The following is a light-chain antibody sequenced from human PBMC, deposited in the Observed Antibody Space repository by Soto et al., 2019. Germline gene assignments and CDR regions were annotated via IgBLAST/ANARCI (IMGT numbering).Light chain of an antibody. CDR2: GAS. CDR1: QSVSSSY. CDR3: QQYGSSPPHT. V-gene: IGKV3-20*01. Sequence: EIVLTQSPGTLSLSPGERATLSCRASQSVSSSYLAWYQQKPGQAPRLLIYGASSRATGIPARFSGSVSGTDLTLTISSLEPEDFAVYYCQQYGSSPPHTVGQGTKLEIK. J-gene: IGKJ2*01.